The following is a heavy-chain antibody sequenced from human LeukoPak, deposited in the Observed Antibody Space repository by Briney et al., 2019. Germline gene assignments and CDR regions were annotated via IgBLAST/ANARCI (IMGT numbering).Heavy chain of an antibody. CDR2: INKDGSER. CDR1: GFTFSGYW. CDR3: ARESKGRSKIDY. D-gene: IGHD4-17*01. Sequence: GGSLRLSCAASGFTFSGYWMSWVRQAPGKGLEWVANINKDGSERYNVDSVKGRFTISRDNANKSLYLQMNSLKAEDTSVYYCARESKGRSKIDYWGQGTLVTVSS. V-gene: IGHV3-7*01. J-gene: IGHJ4*02.